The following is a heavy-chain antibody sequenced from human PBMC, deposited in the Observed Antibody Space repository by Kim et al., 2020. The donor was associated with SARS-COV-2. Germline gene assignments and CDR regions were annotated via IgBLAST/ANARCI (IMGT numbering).Heavy chain of an antibody. J-gene: IGHJ4*02. Sequence: SLRSRVTISVDTSKNQFSLMLSSVTAADTAVYYCARRRRGGRDGYNYFDYWGQGTLVTVSS. V-gene: IGHV4-39*01. CDR3: ARRRRGGRDGYNYFDY. D-gene: IGHD5-12*01.